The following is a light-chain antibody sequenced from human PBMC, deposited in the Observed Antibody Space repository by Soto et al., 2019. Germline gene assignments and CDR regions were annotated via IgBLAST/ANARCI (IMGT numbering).Light chain of an antibody. Sequence: QSALTQPASVSGSPGQSITISCTGTSSDVGNYNLVSWYQLHPGKAPKFLIYEDIKRPSGVSNRFSGSKSGNTASLTISGLQAEDEADYYCCSYAGSSTFVVFGGGTKVTVL. CDR3: CSYAGSSTFVV. CDR2: EDI. J-gene: IGLJ2*01. V-gene: IGLV2-23*02. CDR1: SSDVGNYNL.